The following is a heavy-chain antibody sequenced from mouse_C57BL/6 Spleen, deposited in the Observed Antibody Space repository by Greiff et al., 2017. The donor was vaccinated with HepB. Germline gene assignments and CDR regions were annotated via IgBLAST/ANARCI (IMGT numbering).Heavy chain of an antibody. Sequence: EVQRVESGGGLVQPGGSLKLSCAASGFTFSDYYMYWVRQTPEKRLEWVAYISNGGGSTYYPNTVKGRFTISRDNAKNTLYLQMSRLKSEDTAMYYYARLYDYYFDYWGQGTTLTVSS. CDR3: ARLYDYYFDY. D-gene: IGHD2-4*01. CDR1: GFTFSDYY. J-gene: IGHJ2*01. CDR2: ISNGGGST. V-gene: IGHV5-12*01.